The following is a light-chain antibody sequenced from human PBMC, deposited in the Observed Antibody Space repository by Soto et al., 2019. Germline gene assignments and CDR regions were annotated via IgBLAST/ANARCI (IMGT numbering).Light chain of an antibody. CDR2: GAS. J-gene: IGKJ1*01. CDR1: QSVSSSY. V-gene: IGKV3-20*01. CDR3: QQYGSSPRT. Sequence: ILLTQSGGALGLSAGERASRSCRASQSVSSSYLAWYQQKPGQAPRLLIYGASSRATGIPDRFSGSGSGTDFTLTISRLEPEDFAVYYCQQYGSSPRTFGQGTKVDIK.